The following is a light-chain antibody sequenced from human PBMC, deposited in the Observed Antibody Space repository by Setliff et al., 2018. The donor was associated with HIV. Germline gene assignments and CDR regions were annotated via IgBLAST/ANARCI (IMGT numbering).Light chain of an antibody. CDR2: DVS. J-gene: IGLJ1*01. Sequence: QSALTQPASVSGSPGQSITISCTGTSSDVGRYNYVSWYQQHPGKAPKLIIYDVSKWPSGVSNRFSASKSGNTVSLTISGLQAEDEADYYCCSYTSISTYVFGTGTKVTVL. CDR3: CSYTSISTYV. CDR1: SSDVGRYNY. V-gene: IGLV2-14*03.